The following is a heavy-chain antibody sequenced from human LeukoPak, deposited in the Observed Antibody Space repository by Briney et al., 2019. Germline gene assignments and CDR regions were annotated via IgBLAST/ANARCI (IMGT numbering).Heavy chain of an antibody. CDR3: AKAPPYCGGDCYSDY. CDR1: GFTFSNYD. J-gene: IGHJ4*02. CDR2: VSGSGGST. V-gene: IGHV3-23*01. D-gene: IGHD2-21*02. Sequence: GGSLRLSCTASGFTFSNYDMTWVRQAPGKGLEWVSGVSGSGGSTYYADSVKGRFTISRDNSKNTLCLQMNSLRAEDTAVYYCAKAPPYCGGDCYSDYWGQGTLVTVSS.